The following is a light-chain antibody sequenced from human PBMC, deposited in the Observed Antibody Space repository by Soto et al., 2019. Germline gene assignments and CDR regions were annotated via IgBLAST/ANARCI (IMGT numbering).Light chain of an antibody. Sequence: EIVMTQSPATLSVSPGERATLSCRASQSVSSYLAWYQQKPGQAPRLLIYDASTRATGIPARFSGSGSGTEFTLTISSLQSEDFAVYYCQHYNDWPTKQYTFGQGTKLEIK. J-gene: IGKJ2*01. V-gene: IGKV3-15*01. CDR2: DAS. CDR3: QHYNDWPTKQYT. CDR1: QSVSSY.